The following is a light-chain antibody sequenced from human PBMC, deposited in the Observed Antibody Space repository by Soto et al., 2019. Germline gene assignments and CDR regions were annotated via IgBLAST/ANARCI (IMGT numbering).Light chain of an antibody. Sequence: DLQMTQSPSSLSASVGDRVTITCQASHDISNYLNWYQQKPGTAPKLLIYDASNLGTGVPSRFSGSGSGTEYTFAISSLQPEDVATYFCQQSDSLPLTFGGGTKVQIK. CDR1: HDISNY. V-gene: IGKV1-33*01. CDR3: QQSDSLPLT. J-gene: IGKJ4*01. CDR2: DAS.